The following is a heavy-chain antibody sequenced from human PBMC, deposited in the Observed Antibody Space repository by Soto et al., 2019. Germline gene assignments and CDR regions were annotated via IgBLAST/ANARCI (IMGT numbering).Heavy chain of an antibody. V-gene: IGHV3-23*01. J-gene: IGHJ4*02. CDR3: AKGANRNYDYFDH. D-gene: IGHD4-4*01. CDR1: GFTFNNYA. Sequence: PGGSLRLSCAASGFTFNNYAMSWVRQGPGKGLEWVSDISGSGGTTYYEDSVKGRFTISRDNSKNALYLQMNSLRAEDSAIYYCAKGANRNYDYFDHWGQGTLVTISS. CDR2: ISGSGGTT.